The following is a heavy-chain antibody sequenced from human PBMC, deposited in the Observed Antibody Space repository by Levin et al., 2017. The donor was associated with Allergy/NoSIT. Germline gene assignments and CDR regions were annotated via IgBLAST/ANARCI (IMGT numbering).Heavy chain of an antibody. D-gene: IGHD6-13*01. Sequence: GGSLRLSCKASGYSFTAYYMHWVRQAPGQGLEWMGIINPSGSTSNAQNFQGRLTVTRDTSTTTVYMELSSLRSEDTAVYYCARGGINTWYTNWGQGTLVTVSS. J-gene: IGHJ4*02. CDR1: GYSFTAYY. CDR2: INPSGST. V-gene: IGHV1-46*01. CDR3: ARGGINTWYTN.